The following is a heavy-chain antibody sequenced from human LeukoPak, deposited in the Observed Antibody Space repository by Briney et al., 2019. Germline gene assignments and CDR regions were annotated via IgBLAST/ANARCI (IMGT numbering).Heavy chain of an antibody. J-gene: IGHJ4*02. V-gene: IGHV5-51*01. CDR1: GYSFTGYW. CDR2: IYPGDSQT. CDR3: ARLPAGSTGWPDY. D-gene: IGHD6-19*01. Sequence: GESLKISCKASGYSFTGYWIGWVRQMPGKGLEWMGSIYPGDSQTRYSPSFQGQVTISADKSINSAYLQWTGLKAWDTAMYYCARLPAGSTGWPDYWGQGTLVTVSS.